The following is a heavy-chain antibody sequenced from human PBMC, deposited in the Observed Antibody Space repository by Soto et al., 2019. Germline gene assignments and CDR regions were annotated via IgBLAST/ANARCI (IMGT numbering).Heavy chain of an antibody. CDR1: GGSISSIDYF. CDR3: ARVMAAMQNWLDP. Sequence: TLSLTCSVSGGSISSIDYFWSWIRQPPGKGLEWIGFIYHTGTTYYNPSLRSRVTISIDTSKSQFSMKLNSVTAADTAVYYCARVMAAMQNWLDPWGQGTLVTSPQ. J-gene: IGHJ5*02. V-gene: IGHV4-30-4*01. CDR2: IYHTGTT. D-gene: IGHD2-2*01.